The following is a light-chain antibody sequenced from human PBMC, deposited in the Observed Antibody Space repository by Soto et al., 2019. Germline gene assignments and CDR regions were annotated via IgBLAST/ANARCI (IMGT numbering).Light chain of an antibody. J-gene: IGLJ2*01. CDR1: SSDIGGYDS. CDR2: EIT. Sequence: QSALTQPPSASGSPGQSVTISCTGTSSDIGGYDSVSWYQQHPGRAPKLMIYEITKRPSGVPDRFSGSRSGNTASLTVSGLQAEDEADYYCSSHAGSIKVVFGGGTKLTVL. CDR3: SSHAGSIKVV. V-gene: IGLV2-8*01.